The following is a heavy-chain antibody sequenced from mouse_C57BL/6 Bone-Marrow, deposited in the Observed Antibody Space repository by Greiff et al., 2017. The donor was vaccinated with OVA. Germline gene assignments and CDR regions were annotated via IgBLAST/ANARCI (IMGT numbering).Heavy chain of an antibody. Sequence: VHVKQSGPVLVKPGASVKMSCKASGYTFTDYYMNWVKQSHGKSLEWIGVINPYNGGTSYNQKFKGKATLTVDKSSSTAYMELNSLTSESSAVYYYASGSTRVVDTHFAYWGQGTMVTVSA. V-gene: IGHV1-19*01. D-gene: IGHD1-1*01. J-gene: IGHJ3*01. CDR1: GYTFTDYY. CDR3: ASGSTRVVDTHFAY. CDR2: INPYNGGT.